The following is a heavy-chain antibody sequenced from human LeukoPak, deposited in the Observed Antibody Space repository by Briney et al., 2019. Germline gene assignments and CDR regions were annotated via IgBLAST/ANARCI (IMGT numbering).Heavy chain of an antibody. CDR2: IYYSGST. CDR1: GGSISSSSYY. J-gene: IGHJ3*02. V-gene: IGHV4-39*07. CDR3: ARVEYSSSLAAFDI. Sequence: SETLSLTCTVSGGSISSSSYYWGWIRQPPGKGLEWIGSIYYSGSTYYNPSLKSRVTISVDRSKNQFSLKLSSVTAADTAVYYCARVEYSSSLAAFDIWGQGTMVTVSS. D-gene: IGHD6-6*01.